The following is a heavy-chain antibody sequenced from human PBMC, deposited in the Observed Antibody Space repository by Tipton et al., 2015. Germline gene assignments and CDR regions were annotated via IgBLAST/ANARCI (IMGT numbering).Heavy chain of an antibody. CDR2: IYYNGNT. CDR3: ARAFGDYQLRSSDYYSGMDV. Sequence: TLSLTCTVSGGSVRSGNFYWSWIRQPPGKRLEWIGYIYYNGNTNYNPSLKSRVTISADTSRNQFSLMLSSVTAADTAVYYCARAFGDYQLRSSDYYSGMDVWGQGTTVTVSS. J-gene: IGHJ6*02. V-gene: IGHV4-61*01. CDR1: GGSVRSGNFY. D-gene: IGHD3-10*01.